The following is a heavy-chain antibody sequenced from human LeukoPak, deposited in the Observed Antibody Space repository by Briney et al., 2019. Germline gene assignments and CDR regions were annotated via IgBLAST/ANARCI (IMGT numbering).Heavy chain of an antibody. D-gene: IGHD1-26*01. CDR2: INLSGSST. CDR3: AKDVWRYSGSYYDFDY. Sequence: GGSLRLSCAASGFTFSNCAMSWIRQAPGKGLEWVSGINLSGSSTYYADSVKGRFTISRDNSKNTLYLQMNGLRAEDTAVYYCAKDVWRYSGSYYDFDYWGQGTLVTVSS. CDR1: GFTFSNCA. V-gene: IGHV3-23*01. J-gene: IGHJ4*02.